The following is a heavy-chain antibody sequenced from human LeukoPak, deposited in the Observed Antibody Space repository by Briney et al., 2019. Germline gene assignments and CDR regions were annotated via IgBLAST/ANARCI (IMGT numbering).Heavy chain of an antibody. CDR3: ARGITYYYDSSGYHQYNWFDP. CDR1: GYTFTSYD. J-gene: IGHJ5*02. CDR2: MNPNSGNT. D-gene: IGHD3-22*01. V-gene: IGHV1-8*01. Sequence: ASVKVSCKASGYTFTSYDINWVRQATGQGLEWMGWMNPNSGNTGYAQKFQGRVTMTRNTSISTAYMELSSLRSEDTAVYYCARGITYYYDSSGYHQYNWFDPWGQGTLVTVS.